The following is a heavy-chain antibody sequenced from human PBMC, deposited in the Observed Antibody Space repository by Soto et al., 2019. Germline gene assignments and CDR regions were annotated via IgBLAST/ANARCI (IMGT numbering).Heavy chain of an antibody. CDR2: TYYSGST. D-gene: IGHD6-13*01. J-gene: IGHJ4*02. V-gene: IGHV4-31*03. Sequence: RSLTCTVSGGSISSGGYYWSWIRQHPGKGLEWIGYTYYSGSTYYNPSLKSRVTISVDMSKNQFSLKLSSVTAADTAVYYCARVAIDAGTGEDYWGQGTLVTVSS. CDR1: GGSISSGGYY. CDR3: ARVAIDAGTGEDY.